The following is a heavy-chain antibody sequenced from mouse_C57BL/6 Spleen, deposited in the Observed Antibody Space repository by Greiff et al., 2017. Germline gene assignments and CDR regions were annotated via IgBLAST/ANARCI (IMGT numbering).Heavy chain of an antibody. CDR1: GYTFTEYT. CDR2: FYPGSGST. J-gene: IGHJ3*01. D-gene: IGHD6-1*01. V-gene: IGHV1-62-2*01. Sequence: QVQLQQSGAELVKPGASVKLSCKASGYTFTEYTIYWVKQRPGQGLEWIGWFYPGSGSTKYNEKFKDKATLTADKSYSTVYMELSRLTSEASAVSFCARHPDYCSTPAWFAYWGQGTMVTVSA. CDR3: ARHPDYCSTPAWFAY.